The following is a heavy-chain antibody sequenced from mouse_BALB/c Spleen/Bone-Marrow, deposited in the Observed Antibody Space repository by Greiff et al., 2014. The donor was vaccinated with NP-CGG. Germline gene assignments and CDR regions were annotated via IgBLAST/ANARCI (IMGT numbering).Heavy chain of an antibody. D-gene: IGHD2-10*02. J-gene: IGHJ4*01. CDR3: ARSGERYGAMDY. CDR1: GFTFSDYY. CDR2: ISDGGGYT. V-gene: IGHV5-4*02. Sequence: DVHLVESGGGLVKPGGSLKLSCAASGFTFSDYYMYWVRQTPEKRLEWVATISDGGGYTYYPDSVWGRFTISRDNAKNNLYLQMSRLKSEDTAMYYCARSGERYGAMDYWGQGTSVTVFS.